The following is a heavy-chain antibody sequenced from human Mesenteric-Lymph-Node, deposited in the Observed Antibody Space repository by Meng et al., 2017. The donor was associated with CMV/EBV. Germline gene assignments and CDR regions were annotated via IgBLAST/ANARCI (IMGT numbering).Heavy chain of an antibody. J-gene: IGHJ4*02. CDR2: VHHSGTT. CDR1: ADSISNSTNY. D-gene: IGHD3-22*01. CDR3: ARRGNYDSDYSEY. V-gene: IGHV4-39*01. Sequence: RRELGPGLVKLSEPLSLPCIVSADSISNSTNYWTWIRQPPGKGLEWIVSVHHSGTTYYNPSLKGRLTISVDTSANLFSLRLTTVTAADTATYYCARRGNYDSDYSEYWGQGTLVTVSS.